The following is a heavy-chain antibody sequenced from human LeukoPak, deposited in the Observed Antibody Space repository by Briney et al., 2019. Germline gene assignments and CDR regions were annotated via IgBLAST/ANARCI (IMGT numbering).Heavy chain of an antibody. CDR2: INHNGNVN. D-gene: IGHD5-24*01. CDR3: ARASFQRWLQLGGD. Sequence: GGSLRLSCAASGFTLSSYWMNWARQAPGKGLEWVASINHNGNVNYYVDSVKGRFTISRDNAKNSLYLQMNSLRDEDTAVYYCARASFQRWLQLGGDWGQGALVTVSS. V-gene: IGHV3-7*01. CDR1: GFTLSSYW. J-gene: IGHJ4*02.